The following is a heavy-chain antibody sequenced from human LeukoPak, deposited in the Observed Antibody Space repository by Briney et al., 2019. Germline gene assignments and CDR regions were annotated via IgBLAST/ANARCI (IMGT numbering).Heavy chain of an antibody. CDR1: GGSISSGGYY. CDR3: ARTNYDSSGYLGYY. V-gene: IGHV4-31*03. Sequence: PSETLSLTCTVSGGSISSGGYYWSWIRQHPGKGLEWIGYIYYSGSTYYNPSLKSRVTISVDTSKNQLSLKLSSVTAADTAVYYCARTNYDSSGYLGYYWGQGTLVTVSS. J-gene: IGHJ4*02. D-gene: IGHD3-22*01. CDR2: IYYSGST.